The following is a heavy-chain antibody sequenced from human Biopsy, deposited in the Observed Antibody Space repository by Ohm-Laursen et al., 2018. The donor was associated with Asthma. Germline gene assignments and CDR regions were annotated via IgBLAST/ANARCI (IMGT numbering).Heavy chain of an antibody. CDR1: SGSGGYMRSGNYY. V-gene: IGHV4-39*01. CDR2: IYYSGTT. D-gene: IGHD6-13*01. Sequence: TLSLTCSLSSGSGGYMRSGNYYWGWIRQPPGKGLEWIGSIYYSGTTYYNPSLESRVPVSADTSKNQFSLKLTSVTAAGTAVYYCVRGSSSWHHGPFHYYYGLDVWGQGTTATVSS. CDR3: VRGSSSWHHGPFHYYYGLDV. J-gene: IGHJ6*02.